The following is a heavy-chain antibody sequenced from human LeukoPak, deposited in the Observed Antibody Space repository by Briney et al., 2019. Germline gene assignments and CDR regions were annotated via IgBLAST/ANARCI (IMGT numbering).Heavy chain of an antibody. J-gene: IGHJ4*02. CDR1: GFTFSSYA. D-gene: IGHD6-6*01. CDR2: ISGSGDST. V-gene: IGHV3-23*01. CDR3: AKDLLAAPNVDY. Sequence: PGGSLRLSCAASGFTFSSYAMSWVRQAPGKGLEWVSGISGSGDSTYYADSVKGRFTISRDNSKNTLYLQMNSLRAEDTAVYYCAKDLLAAPNVDYWGQGTLVTVSS.